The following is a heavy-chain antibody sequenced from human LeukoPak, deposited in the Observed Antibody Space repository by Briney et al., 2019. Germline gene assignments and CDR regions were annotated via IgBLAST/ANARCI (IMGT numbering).Heavy chain of an antibody. J-gene: IGHJ4*02. CDR2: INHSGST. CDR3: ARGVVGWSNCALDY. CDR1: GGSFSGYY. D-gene: IGHD1-1*01. Sequence: IPSETLSLTCAVYGGSFSGYYWSWIRQPPGKGLEWIGEINHSGSTNYNPSLKSRVTISVDTSKNQFSLKLGSVTAADTAVYYCARGVVGWSNCALDYWGQGTLVTVSS. V-gene: IGHV4-34*01.